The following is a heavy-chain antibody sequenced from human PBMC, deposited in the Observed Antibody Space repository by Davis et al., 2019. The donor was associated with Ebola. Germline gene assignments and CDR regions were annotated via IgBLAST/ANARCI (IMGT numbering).Heavy chain of an antibody. V-gene: IGHV3-48*02. CDR3: ARSQYSSGFS. D-gene: IGHD6-19*01. Sequence: GESLKISCSASGFTFSTYAMNWVRQAPGKGLEWVSYISTGSSTIYYADSVRGRFTISRDSAKSSLYLQMNSLRDEDTAVYYCARSQYSSGFSWGQGTMVTVSS. CDR1: GFTFSTYA. J-gene: IGHJ3*01. CDR2: ISTGSSTI.